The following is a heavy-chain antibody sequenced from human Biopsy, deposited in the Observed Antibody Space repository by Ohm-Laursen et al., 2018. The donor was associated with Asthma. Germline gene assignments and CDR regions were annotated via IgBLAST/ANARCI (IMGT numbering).Heavy chain of an antibody. V-gene: IGHV3-53*01. J-gene: IGHJ3*01. D-gene: IGHD3-10*02. CDR2: IYSGGTS. CDR3: AKPRLSTMFSAYDF. Sequence: SLRLSCSASGFAVSRDHIFWVRQAPGKGLEWVSVIYSGGTSHTADSVRGRFTISRDPSTNTVYLQMNSLGAADTAVYYCAKPRLSTMFSAYDFWGPGTVVTVSS. CDR1: GFAVSRDH.